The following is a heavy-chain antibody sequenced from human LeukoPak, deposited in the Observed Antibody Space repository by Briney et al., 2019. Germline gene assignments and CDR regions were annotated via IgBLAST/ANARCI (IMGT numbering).Heavy chain of an antibody. Sequence: SQTLSLTCTVSGGSISSGSYYWSWIRQPAGKGLEWIGRIYTSGSTNYNPSPKSRVTISVDTSKNQFSLKLSSVTAADTAVYYCALEGSGYYSDAFDIWGQGTMVTVSS. D-gene: IGHD3-22*01. CDR3: ALEGSGYYSDAFDI. V-gene: IGHV4-61*02. J-gene: IGHJ3*02. CDR1: GGSISSGSYY. CDR2: IYTSGST.